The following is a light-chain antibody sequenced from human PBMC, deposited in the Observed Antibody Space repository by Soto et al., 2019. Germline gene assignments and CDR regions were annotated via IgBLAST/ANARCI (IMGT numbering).Light chain of an antibody. Sequence: QSALTQPASVSGSPGQSITISCSGTSGDVGGYDYVSWYQQHPGKAPKLMIFEVTHRPSGVSNRFSGSKSGNTASLTISGLQAEYEADYYCASYTSITTWVFGGGTKVTVL. J-gene: IGLJ3*02. CDR1: SGDVGGYDY. CDR3: ASYTSITTWV. V-gene: IGLV2-14*01. CDR2: EVT.